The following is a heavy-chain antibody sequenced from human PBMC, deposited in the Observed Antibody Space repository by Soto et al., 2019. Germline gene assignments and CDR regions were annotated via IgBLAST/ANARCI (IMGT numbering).Heavy chain of an antibody. Sequence: QVQLVQSGAEVKKPGSSVKVSCKASGGTFSSYTISWVRQAPGQGLEWMGRIIPILGIANYAQKFQGRVTITADKSTSTAYMELSSLRSEDTAVYYCARGPATGKYNWFDPWGQGTLVTVSS. J-gene: IGHJ5*02. CDR3: ARGPATGKYNWFDP. CDR2: IIPILGIA. V-gene: IGHV1-69*02. CDR1: GGTFSSYT. D-gene: IGHD7-27*01.